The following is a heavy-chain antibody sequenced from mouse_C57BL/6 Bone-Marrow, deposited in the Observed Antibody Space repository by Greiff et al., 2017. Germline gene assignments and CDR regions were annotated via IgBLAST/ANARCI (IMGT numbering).Heavy chain of an antibody. Sequence: EVQLQQSGPELVKPGASVKLSCKASGYTFTDYNMHWVKQSHGKSLEWIGYINPNNGGTSYNQKFKGKATLTVNKSSSTAYMELRRLTSEDSAVYCCARGGTWAYFWGQGTTLTVSS. CDR3: ARGGTWAYF. J-gene: IGHJ2*01. CDR2: INPNNGGT. CDR1: GYTFTDYN. D-gene: IGHD3-3*01. V-gene: IGHV1-22*01.